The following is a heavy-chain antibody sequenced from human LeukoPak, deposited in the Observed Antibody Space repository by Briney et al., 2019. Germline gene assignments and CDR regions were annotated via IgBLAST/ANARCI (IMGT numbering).Heavy chain of an antibody. Sequence: SQTLSLTCTVSGGSISSRGYYWSWLRQHPGKGLEWIGYIYYSGTTYYNPSLKSRVTISVDTSKNQFSLKLFSVTAADTAVYYCAREDYYDSSGYLDYWGQGTLVTVSS. V-gene: IGHV4-31*03. CDR1: GGSISSRGYY. CDR3: AREDYYDSSGYLDY. J-gene: IGHJ4*02. CDR2: IYYSGTT. D-gene: IGHD3-22*01.